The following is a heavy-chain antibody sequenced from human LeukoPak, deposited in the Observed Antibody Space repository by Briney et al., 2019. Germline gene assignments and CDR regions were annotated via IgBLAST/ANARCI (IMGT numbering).Heavy chain of an antibody. J-gene: IGHJ4*02. CDR2: ISYDGSNK. V-gene: IGHV3-30-3*01. Sequence: SGGSLRLSCVASGFTFSSYAMHWVRQAPGKGLEWVAVISYDGSNKYYADSVKGRFTISRDNSKNTLYLQMNSLRAEDTAVYYCARGTRCSSTSCYLWFGELVDYWGQGTLVTVSS. CDR1: GFTFSSYA. CDR3: ARGTRCSSTSCYLWFGELVDY. D-gene: IGHD2-2*01.